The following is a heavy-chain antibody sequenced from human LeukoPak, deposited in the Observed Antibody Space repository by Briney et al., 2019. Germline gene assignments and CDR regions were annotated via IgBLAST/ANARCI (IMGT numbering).Heavy chain of an antibody. J-gene: IGHJ4*02. D-gene: IGHD6-19*01. V-gene: IGHV3-53*01. CDR3: ARDSLGGWYTFDY. Sequence: GGSLRLSCAASGFTVSSTYMTWVRQAPGKGLEWVSVIYSGGSTYYADSVKGRFTISRDNSKNTLYLQMNSLRAEDTAVYYCARDSLGGWYTFDYWGQGTLVTVSS. CDR2: IYSGGST. CDR1: GFTVSSTY.